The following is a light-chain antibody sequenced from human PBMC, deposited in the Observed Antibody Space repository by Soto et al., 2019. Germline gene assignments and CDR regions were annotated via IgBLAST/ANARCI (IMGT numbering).Light chain of an antibody. CDR3: QVWDTNVV. CDR2: YDS. CDR1: NIGSES. Sequence: SYELTQPPSVSVAPGKTATITCGGNNIGSESVHWYQQRPGQAPVLVIAYDSDRPSGIPERFSGSNSGNTATLTISRFEAGDEADYYCQVWDTNVVFGGGTQLTVL. J-gene: IGLJ2*01. V-gene: IGLV3-21*04.